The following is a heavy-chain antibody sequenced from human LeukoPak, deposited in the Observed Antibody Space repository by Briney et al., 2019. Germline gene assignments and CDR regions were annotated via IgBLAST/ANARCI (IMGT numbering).Heavy chain of an antibody. CDR2: VRQDGTEI. CDR3: ARCSSRRSASDY. D-gene: IGHD3-10*02. CDR1: GFTFSSHW. V-gene: IGHV3-7*01. J-gene: IGHJ4*02. Sequence: AGGSLRLSCAASGFTFSSHWMIWVRQAPGKGLEWVANVRQDGTEIYYVDSVKGRFTISRDNAKNSLYLQMNSLRADDTAAYYCARCSSRRSASDYWGQGTLVTVSS.